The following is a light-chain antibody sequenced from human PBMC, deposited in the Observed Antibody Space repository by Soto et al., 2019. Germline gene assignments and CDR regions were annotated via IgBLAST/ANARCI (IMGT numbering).Light chain of an antibody. Sequence: EIVLTQSPATLSVSPGERVTRSCRASQSVDISLAWYQQKPGQAPRLLIYGASTRATDMPGTFSGRGSGTEFTLTISSLRPEDFAVYYCQQYRSWPRTFGQGTKVEIK. CDR2: GAS. J-gene: IGKJ1*01. V-gene: IGKV3-15*01. CDR1: QSVDIS. CDR3: QQYRSWPRT.